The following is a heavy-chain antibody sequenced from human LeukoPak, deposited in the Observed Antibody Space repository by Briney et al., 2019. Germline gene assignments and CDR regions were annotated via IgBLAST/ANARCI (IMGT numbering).Heavy chain of an antibody. Sequence: PGGSLRLSCAASGFTLNNYAMCWVRQAPGKGLEWISCISGSGVNTFYADSVKGRFTISRDNSKNTLYLQMNSLRAEDTAVYYCAKLAAAGFPYYFDYWGQGTLVTVSS. D-gene: IGHD6-13*01. CDR3: AKLAAAGFPYYFDY. CDR2: ISGSGVNT. CDR1: GFTLNNYA. J-gene: IGHJ4*02. V-gene: IGHV3-23*01.